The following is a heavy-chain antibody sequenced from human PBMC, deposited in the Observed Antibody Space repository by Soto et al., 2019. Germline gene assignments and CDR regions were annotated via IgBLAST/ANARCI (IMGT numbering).Heavy chain of an antibody. CDR2: LYPSGSA. CDR1: GGSISSYY. CDR3: ARGPFHTDTVGAGWFDP. D-gene: IGHD2-21*01. J-gene: IGHJ5*02. Sequence: PSETLSLTCTVSGGSISSYYWSWIRQPAGKGLEWVGRLYPSGSANYNPSLKSRVTMSVDTSQNQFSLKLSSVTAADTAVYYCARGPFHTDTVGAGWFDPWAQGTLVTVSS. V-gene: IGHV4-4*07.